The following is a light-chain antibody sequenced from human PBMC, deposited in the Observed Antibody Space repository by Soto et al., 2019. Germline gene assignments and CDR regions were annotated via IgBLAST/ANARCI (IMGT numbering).Light chain of an antibody. Sequence: EIVLTQSPGTLSLSPGERATLFCRASQSVSTYLAWYQQKPGQAPRLLIYGASTRATGIPARFSGSGSGTNFTLTISSLEPEDFAVYYCQQRRSWQVTFGQGTRLEIK. V-gene: IGKV3D-11*02. CDR2: GAS. CDR1: QSVSTY. CDR3: QQRRSWQVT. J-gene: IGKJ5*01.